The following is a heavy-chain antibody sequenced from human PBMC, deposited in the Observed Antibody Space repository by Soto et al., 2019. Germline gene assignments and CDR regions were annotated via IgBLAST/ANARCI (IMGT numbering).Heavy chain of an antibody. D-gene: IGHD2-2*01. CDR1: GFTISPYN. V-gene: IGHV3-48*02. CDR2: ISSSSNTL. J-gene: IGHJ6*02. Sequence: PGGSLRLSCAASGFTISPYNMIWVRQAPGKGLQWVSYISSSSNTLYYGDSVRGRFTISRDNAKNSLYLQMNSLRDEATAVYYCARRPDATIKDISYYYALDVWGQGTTVTVSS. CDR3: ARRPDATIKDISYYYALDV.